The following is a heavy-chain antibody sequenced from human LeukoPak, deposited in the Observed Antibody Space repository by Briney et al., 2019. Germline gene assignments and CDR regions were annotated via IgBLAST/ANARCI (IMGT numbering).Heavy chain of an antibody. CDR1: GFTFSSYG. CDR3: TKDLRYYYADNHSEMDEHDY. J-gene: IGHJ4*02. Sequence: SGGSLRLSCAASGFTFSSYGMHWVRQAPGKGLEWVAVISYDGSNKYYADSVKGRFTISRDNSKNTLYLQMSSLRVEDTALHYCTKDLRYYYADNHSEMDEHDYWGQGTLVTVSS. CDR2: ISYDGSNK. D-gene: IGHD4-23*01. V-gene: IGHV3-30*18.